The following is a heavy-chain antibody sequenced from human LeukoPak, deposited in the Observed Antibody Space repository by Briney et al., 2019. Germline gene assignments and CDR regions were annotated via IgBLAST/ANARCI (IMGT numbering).Heavy chain of an antibody. CDR1: GVSINYYY. D-gene: IGHD4-23*01. CDR2: IYYIGST. Sequence: PSETLSLTCTVSGVSINYYYWTWIRQPPGKGLEWIGYIYYIGSTKYNPSLNSRVTISVDTSKNQFSLKLNSVTAADTAVYYCARDRLRWPKIDYWGQGTLVTVSS. CDR3: ARDRLRWPKIDY. J-gene: IGHJ4*02. V-gene: IGHV4-59*12.